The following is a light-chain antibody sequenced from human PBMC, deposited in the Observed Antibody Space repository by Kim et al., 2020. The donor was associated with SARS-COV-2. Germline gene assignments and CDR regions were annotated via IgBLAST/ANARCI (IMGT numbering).Light chain of an antibody. Sequence: EIVMTQSLVTLSLSPGERATLSCRASQSVNSNLAWYQQKPGQAPRLLIYGASTRATGIPARFSGSGSETEFTLTISSLQSEDFAVYYCQQYNNWPLTFGGGTKVDIK. CDR2: GAS. J-gene: IGKJ4*01. CDR3: QQYNNWPLT. V-gene: IGKV3-15*01. CDR1: QSVNSN.